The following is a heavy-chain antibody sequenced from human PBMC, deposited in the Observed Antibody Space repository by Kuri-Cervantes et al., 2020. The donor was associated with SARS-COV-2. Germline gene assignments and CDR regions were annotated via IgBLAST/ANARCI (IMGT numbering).Heavy chain of an antibody. CDR2: IYHSGST. V-gene: IGHV4-38-2*02. D-gene: IGHD1-26*01. CDR3: ARSIVEWDVLERMYYFDY. Sequence: SETLSLTCTVSGGSISSHYWGWIRQPPGKGLEWIGSIYHSGSTYYNPSLKSRVTISVDTSKNQFSLKLSSVTAADTAVYYCARSIVEWDVLERMYYFDYWGQGTLVTVSS. J-gene: IGHJ4*02. CDR1: GGSISSHY.